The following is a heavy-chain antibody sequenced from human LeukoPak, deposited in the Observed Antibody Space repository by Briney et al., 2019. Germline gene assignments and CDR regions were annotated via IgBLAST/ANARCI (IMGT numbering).Heavy chain of an antibody. J-gene: IGHJ4*02. CDR1: GVSITSYY. CDR3: ARVGLDSSGYYSNFDY. CDR2: IYYNGSI. D-gene: IGHD3-22*01. Sequence: PSETLSLTCTVSGVSITSYYWSWIRQPPGKGLEWIGYIYYNGSINYKPSLKSRVTISVDTSKNQFSLRLRSVTAADTAVYYCARVGLDSSGYYSNFDYWGQGTLVTVSS. V-gene: IGHV4-59*01.